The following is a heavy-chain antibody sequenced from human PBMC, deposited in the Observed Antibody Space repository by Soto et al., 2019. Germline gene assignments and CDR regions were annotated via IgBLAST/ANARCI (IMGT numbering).Heavy chain of an antibody. CDR1: VLPFISKEKC. CDR3: ARMLREQESVMAF. V-gene: IGHV2-70*01. J-gene: IGHJ6*02. D-gene: IGHD2-15*01. CDR2: IDWDDDK. Sequence: AATLMSAKRSLRQTCTFWVLPFISKEKCVSLIRQPPGKALEWLALIDWDDDKYYSTSLKTRLTISKDTSKNQVVLTMTNMDPVDTATYYCARMLREQESVMAFWGHGTTVTVS.